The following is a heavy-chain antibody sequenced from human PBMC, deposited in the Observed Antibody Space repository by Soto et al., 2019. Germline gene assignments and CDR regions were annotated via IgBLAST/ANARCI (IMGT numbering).Heavy chain of an antibody. CDR2: IWYDGSNK. J-gene: IGHJ3*02. Sequence: GGSLRLSCAASGFTFSSYGMHWVRQAPGKGLEWVAVIWYDGSNKYYADSVKGRFTISRDNSKNTLYLQMNSLRAEDTAVYYCARERFWSSSWYEESNAFDIWGQGTMVTVSS. D-gene: IGHD6-13*01. CDR3: ARERFWSSSWYEESNAFDI. CDR1: GFTFSSYG. V-gene: IGHV3-33*01.